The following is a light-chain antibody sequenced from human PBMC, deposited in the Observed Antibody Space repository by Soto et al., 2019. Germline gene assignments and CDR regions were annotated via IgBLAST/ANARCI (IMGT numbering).Light chain of an antibody. Sequence: IVLTQSPGTLSLSPGERATLSCRASQSVSSSYLAWYQQKPGQAPRLLIYDASDRAPGIPARFSGSGSATDFTLTINNLEPEDFAVYYCQQRSNWPPSITFGQGTRLEIK. CDR3: QQRSNWPPSIT. CDR2: DAS. J-gene: IGKJ5*01. V-gene: IGKV3-11*01. CDR1: QSVSSSY.